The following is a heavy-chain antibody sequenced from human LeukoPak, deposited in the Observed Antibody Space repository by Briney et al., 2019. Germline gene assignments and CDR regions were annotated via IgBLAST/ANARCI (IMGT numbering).Heavy chain of an antibody. V-gene: IGHV3-33*01. CDR3: ARWGGTRQYYFDY. J-gene: IGHJ4*02. Sequence: GGSLRLSCAVSGFIFSDYGFHWVRQAPGKGLEWVAVTRFDGSIKQYADSVKGRFAISRDDSKNTLYLQMNFLKSEDTAVYYCARWGGTRQYYFDYWGQGTLVTVSS. CDR1: GFIFSDYG. D-gene: IGHD1-1*01. CDR2: TRFDGSIK.